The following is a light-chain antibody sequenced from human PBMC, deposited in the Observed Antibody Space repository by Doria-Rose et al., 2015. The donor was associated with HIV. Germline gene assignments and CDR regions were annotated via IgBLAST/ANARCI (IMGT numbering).Light chain of an antibody. Sequence: TQSPGTLSLSPGERATLSCRASQSFSSTYLAWYQQKPGQAPSLLIYDGSTRATGIPDRFSASGSGTDFTLTINRLEPEDFALYYCHQYGTSRTFSQGXKVEI. CDR2: DGS. J-gene: IGKJ1*01. V-gene: IGKV3-20*01. CDR3: HQYGTSRT. CDR1: QSFSSTY.